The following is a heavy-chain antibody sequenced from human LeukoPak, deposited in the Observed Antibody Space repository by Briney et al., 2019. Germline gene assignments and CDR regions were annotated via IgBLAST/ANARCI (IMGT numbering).Heavy chain of an antibody. Sequence: PGGSLRLSCAASGFTFDDYGMSWVRHAPGQGLGWVSGINWNGGSTGYADSVKGRFTISRDNAKNSLYLQMNSLRAEDTALYYCARGLGTRLVDAFDIWGQGTMVTVSS. J-gene: IGHJ3*02. CDR3: ARGLGTRLVDAFDI. D-gene: IGHD3-16*01. V-gene: IGHV3-20*04. CDR2: INWNGGST. CDR1: GFTFDDYG.